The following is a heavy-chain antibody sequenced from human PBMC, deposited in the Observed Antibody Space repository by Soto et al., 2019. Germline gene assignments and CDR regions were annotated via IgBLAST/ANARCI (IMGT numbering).Heavy chain of an antibody. Sequence: GGSLRLSCAASGFTFSSYGMHWFRQAPGKGLEWVAVISYDGSNKYYADSVKGRFTISRDNSKNTLYLQMNSLRAEDTAVYYCAKGSLYDSSGHLDYWGQGTLVTVSS. CDR2: ISYDGSNK. CDR1: GFTFSSYG. D-gene: IGHD3-22*01. CDR3: AKGSLYDSSGHLDY. V-gene: IGHV3-30*18. J-gene: IGHJ4*02.